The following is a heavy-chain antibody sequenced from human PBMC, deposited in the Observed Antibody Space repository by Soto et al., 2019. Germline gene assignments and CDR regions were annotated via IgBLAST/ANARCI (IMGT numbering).Heavy chain of an antibody. J-gene: IGHJ5*02. CDR3: ARAQGGADNWFDP. Sequence: EAQLVESGGGLVQPGGSLRLSCAASGFSFSSYSMNWLRQAPGKGLEWIAYISGSSTAIYYAESLKGRFTISRDNAKNSLFLQINSLRGDDTAVYYCARAQGGADNWFDPWGQGTRVIVSS. D-gene: IGHD3-16*01. V-gene: IGHV3-48*01. CDR1: GFSFSSYS. CDR2: ISGSSTAI.